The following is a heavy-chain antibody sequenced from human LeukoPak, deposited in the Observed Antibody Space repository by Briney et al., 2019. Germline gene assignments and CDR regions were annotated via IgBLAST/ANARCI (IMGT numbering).Heavy chain of an antibody. V-gene: IGHV3-30*03. CDR3: TIGDNLGELSSTLDY. J-gene: IGHJ4*02. D-gene: IGHD3-16*02. CDR2: ISHDGSNK. CDR1: GFPFSSYG. Sequence: PGGSLRLSCAASGFPFSSYGMHWVRQAPGKGPEWVAVISHDGSNKYYEDSVKGRFPISRDNSKNTISLQMNSLRVEDTAVYYCTIGDNLGELSSTLDYWGPGTLVPVSS.